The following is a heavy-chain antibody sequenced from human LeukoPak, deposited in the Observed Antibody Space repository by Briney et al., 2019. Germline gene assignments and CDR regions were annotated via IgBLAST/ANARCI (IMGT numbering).Heavy chain of an antibody. Sequence: PSETLSLTCTVSGGSISSYYWSWMRQPPGQGVEWIGYIYYSGSTNYNPSLKSRVTISADTSKNQFSLKLSSVTAADTAVYYCAKGDDSSGYYSSWYFDLWGRGTLVTVSS. V-gene: IGHV4-59*01. CDR2: IYYSGST. CDR3: AKGDDSSGYYSSWYFDL. CDR1: GGSISSYY. J-gene: IGHJ2*01. D-gene: IGHD3-22*01.